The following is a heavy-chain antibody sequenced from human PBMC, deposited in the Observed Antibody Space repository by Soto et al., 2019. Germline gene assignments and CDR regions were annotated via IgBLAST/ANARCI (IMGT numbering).Heavy chain of an antibody. J-gene: IGHJ4*02. Sequence: AAVKVSCKAPGYTFTVYYMHWVRQAPGQGLEWMGWINPKSGGTMYPQKFQGRVTMTWDTSISTAYMALTRLRSDDTAVYCCARDLAKGGGSAGFDYWGQGTLVTVSS. CDR2: INPKSGGT. V-gene: IGHV1-2*02. D-gene: IGHD1-26*01. CDR3: ARDLAKGGGSAGFDY. CDR1: GYTFTVYY.